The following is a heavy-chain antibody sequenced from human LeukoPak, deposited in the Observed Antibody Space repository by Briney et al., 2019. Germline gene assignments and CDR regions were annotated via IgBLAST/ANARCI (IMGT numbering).Heavy chain of an antibody. CDR2: ISWNSGSI. CDR1: GFTFDDYA. J-gene: IGHJ4*02. CDR3: AKDIGYGSGTGDY. V-gene: IGHV3-9*01. D-gene: IGHD3-10*01. Sequence: GGSLRLSCAASGFTFDDYAMHWVRQAPGKGLEWVSGISWNSGSIGYADSVKGRFTISRDNAKNSLYLQMNSRRAEDTALYYCAKDIGYGSGTGDYWGQGTLVTVSS.